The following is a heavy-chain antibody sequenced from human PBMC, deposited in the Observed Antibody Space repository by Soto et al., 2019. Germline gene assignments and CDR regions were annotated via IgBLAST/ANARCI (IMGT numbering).Heavy chain of an antibody. CDR3: ARKYYYGSGSYTLDY. V-gene: IGHV4-31*03. Sequence: QVQLQESGPGLVKPSQTLSLTCTVSGGSISSGGYYCSWIRQHPGKGLEWIGYIYYSGSTYYNPSLKSRVTISVDTSKNQFSLKLSSVTAAYTAVYYCARKYYYGSGSYTLDYWGQGTLVTVSS. CDR1: GGSISSGGYY. J-gene: IGHJ4*02. D-gene: IGHD3-10*01. CDR2: IYYSGST.